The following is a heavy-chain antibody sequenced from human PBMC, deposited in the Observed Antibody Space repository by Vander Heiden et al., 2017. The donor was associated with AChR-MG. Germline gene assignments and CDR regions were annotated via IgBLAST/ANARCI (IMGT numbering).Heavy chain of an antibody. CDR3: ARLYSGYDLFDY. J-gene: IGHJ4*02. CDR1: GGSISSGGYS. Sequence: QLQLQESGSALVKPSQTLSPTCAVPGGSISSGGYSWSWIRQPPGRGWEWIGYIYHSGSTYYNPSLKSRVTISVDRSKNQFSRKLSSVTAADTAVYYCARLYSGYDLFDYWGQGTLVTVSS. V-gene: IGHV4-30-2*01. D-gene: IGHD5-12*01. CDR2: IYHSGST.